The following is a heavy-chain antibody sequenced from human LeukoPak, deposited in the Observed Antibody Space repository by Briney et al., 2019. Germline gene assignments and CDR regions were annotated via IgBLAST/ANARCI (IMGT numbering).Heavy chain of an antibody. J-gene: IGHJ4*02. V-gene: IGHV4-59*01. D-gene: IGHD2-15*01. CDR3: ARGASSYHF. CDR1: GDSISIYY. Sequence: PSETLSLTCNVSGDSISIYYWSWIRQPPGKGLEWIGYIYYTGTTSYNPSLKSRVTISVDTSKNQFSLKLSSVTAADRAVYYCARGASSYHFWGQGTLVTVSS. CDR2: IYYTGTT.